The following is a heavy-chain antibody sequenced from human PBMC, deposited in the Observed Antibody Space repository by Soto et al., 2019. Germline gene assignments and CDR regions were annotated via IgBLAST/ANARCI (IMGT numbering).Heavy chain of an antibody. CDR3: ASGGNWFDP. V-gene: IGHV4-59*01. Sequence: SLTCNVSGGSISNYYWTWVRQSPEKGLEWIGYMYYNGNINYNPSLKSRVTISIDTSKNQFSLTLKSVTAAGTAVYYCASGGNWFDPWGQGVLVTVSS. J-gene: IGHJ5*02. CDR1: GGSISNYY. D-gene: IGHD3-16*01. CDR2: MYYNGNI.